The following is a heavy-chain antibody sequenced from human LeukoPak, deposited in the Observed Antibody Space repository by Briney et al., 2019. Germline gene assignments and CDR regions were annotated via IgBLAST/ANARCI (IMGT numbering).Heavy chain of an antibody. V-gene: IGHV4-61*02. CDR1: GGSISSSSYY. CDR3: ARDDFWSGYGSFDI. Sequence: SETLSLTCTVSGGSISSSSYYWGWIRQPAGKGLEWIGRIYTSGSTNYNPSLKSRVTMSVDTSKNQFSLKLSSVTAADTAVYYCARDDFWSGYGSFDIWGQGTMVTVSS. D-gene: IGHD3-3*01. CDR2: IYTSGST. J-gene: IGHJ3*02.